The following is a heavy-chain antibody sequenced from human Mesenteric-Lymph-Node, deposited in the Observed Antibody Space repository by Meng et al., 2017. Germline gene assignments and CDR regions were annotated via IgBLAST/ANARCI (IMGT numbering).Heavy chain of an antibody. Sequence: GGSLRLSCAASGFTFSSYGMHWVRQAPGKGLEWVAVIWYDGSNKYYADSVKGRFTISRDNSKNTLYLQMNSLRAEDTAVYYCARDLRYYYDSSGFLGAFDIWGQGTMVTVSS. J-gene: IGHJ3*02. CDR3: ARDLRYYYDSSGFLGAFDI. CDR1: GFTFSSYG. V-gene: IGHV3-33*01. D-gene: IGHD3-22*01. CDR2: IWYDGSNK.